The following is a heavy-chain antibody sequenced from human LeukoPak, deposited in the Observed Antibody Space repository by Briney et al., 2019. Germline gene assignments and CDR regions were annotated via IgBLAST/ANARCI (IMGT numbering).Heavy chain of an antibody. J-gene: IGHJ3*02. CDR3: ARSSSIITMIVVGQPTDAFDI. CDR2: IYPGDSDT. Sequence: GGSLKISCKGSGYSFTSYWIGWVRQLPGKGLEWMGIIYPGDSDTRYSPSFQGQVTISADKSISTAYLQWSSLKASDTAMYYCARSSSIITMIVVGQPTDAFDIWGQGTMVTVSS. D-gene: IGHD3-22*01. CDR1: GYSFTSYW. V-gene: IGHV5-51*01.